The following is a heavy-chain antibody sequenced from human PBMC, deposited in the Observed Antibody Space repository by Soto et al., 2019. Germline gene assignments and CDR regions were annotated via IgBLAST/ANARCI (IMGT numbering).Heavy chain of an antibody. CDR1: GFTFSSYA. J-gene: IGHJ6*02. V-gene: IGHV3-23*01. CDR2: ISGSGGST. D-gene: IGHD1-20*01. Sequence: PGGSLRLSCAASGFTFSSYAMSWVRQAPGKGLEWVSAISGSGGSTYYADSAKGRFTISRDNSKNTLYLQMNSLRAEDTAVYYCAKPILDNWNDVGLYYYGMDVWGPGTTVTVSS. CDR3: AKPILDNWNDVGLYYYGMDV.